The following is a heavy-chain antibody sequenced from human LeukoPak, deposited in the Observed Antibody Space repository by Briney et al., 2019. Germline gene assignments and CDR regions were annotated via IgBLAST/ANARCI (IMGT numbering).Heavy chain of an antibody. CDR1: GFTFSSYA. J-gene: IGHJ4*02. D-gene: IGHD6-19*01. Sequence: PRGSLIATCAASGFTFSSYAMSWVRQPPGKGLEWVSAISGSGGSTYYAVVLKGRFTISRDNSKNTLYLQMNSLRAEDTAVYYCAKGSGIAVAANFDYWGQGTVAKFSS. CDR2: ISGSGGST. CDR3: AKGSGIAVAANFDY. V-gene: IGHV3-23*01.